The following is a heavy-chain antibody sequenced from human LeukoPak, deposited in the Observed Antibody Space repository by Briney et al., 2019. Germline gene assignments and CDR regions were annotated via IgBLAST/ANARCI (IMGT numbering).Heavy chain of an antibody. D-gene: IGHD3-10*01. CDR1: GGSISSGSYY. J-gene: IGHJ3*02. CDR3: ARRGPGRAFDI. Sequence: SETLSLTCTASGGSISSGSYYWSWIRQPAGKGLEWIGRIYTSGSTNYNPSLKSRVTISVDTSKNQFSLKLSSVTAADTAVYYCARRGPGRAFDIWGQGTMVTVSS. V-gene: IGHV4-61*02. CDR2: IYTSGST.